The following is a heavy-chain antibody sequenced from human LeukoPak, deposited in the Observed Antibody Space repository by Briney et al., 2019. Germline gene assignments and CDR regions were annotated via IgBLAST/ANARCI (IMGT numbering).Heavy chain of an antibody. D-gene: IGHD6-13*01. CDR3: ARDQLGGGDF. CDR1: GFTVSSNY. Sequence: GGSLRLSCAASGFTVSSNYMSWVRQAPGEGLEWVANINQDGSEKYYVDSVKGRFTISRDNAENSLYLQMNSLRDEDTAVYYCARDQLGGGDFWGQGTLVTVSS. V-gene: IGHV3-7*01. CDR2: INQDGSEK. J-gene: IGHJ4*02.